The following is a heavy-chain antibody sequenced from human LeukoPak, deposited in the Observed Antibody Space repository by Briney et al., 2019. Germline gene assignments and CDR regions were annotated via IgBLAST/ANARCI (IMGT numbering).Heavy chain of an antibody. CDR3: ARGPGYFQH. J-gene: IGHJ1*01. V-gene: IGHV6-1*01. CDR1: GDSVSSNSAA. CDR2: TYYRFKWFS. Sequence: SQTLSLTCAISGDSVSSNSAAWNWIRQSPSRGLEWLGRTYYRFKWFSRYAVSVKSRITINADTSKNQFSLQLNSVTPDDTAVYYCARGPGYFQHWGQGTLVTVSS.